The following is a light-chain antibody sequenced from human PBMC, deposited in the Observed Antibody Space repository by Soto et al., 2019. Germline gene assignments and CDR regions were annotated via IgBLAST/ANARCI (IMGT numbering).Light chain of an antibody. CDR3: QQYGSAPRT. Sequence: EIVLTQSPGTLSLSPGERATLSCRASQSVSSSFLAWYQQKPGQPPRLLIYSASGRATGIPDRFSGSGSGTDFTLTISSLEPEDSAVYYXQQYGSAPRTFGQGTKVEVK. J-gene: IGKJ1*01. CDR2: SAS. V-gene: IGKV3-20*01. CDR1: QSVSSSF.